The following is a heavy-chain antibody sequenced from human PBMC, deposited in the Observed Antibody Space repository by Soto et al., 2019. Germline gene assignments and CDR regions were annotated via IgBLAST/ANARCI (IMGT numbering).Heavy chain of an antibody. CDR1: GGSISSYY. J-gene: IGHJ6*03. CDR3: ARHGGYSGYDSIYYYYMDV. D-gene: IGHD5-12*01. Sequence: SETLSLTCTVSGGSISSYYWSWIRQPPGKGLEWIGYIYYSGSTNYNPSLKSRVTISVDTSKNQFSLKLSSVTAADTAVYYCARHGGYSGYDSIYYYYMDVWGKGTTVTVSS. CDR2: IYYSGST. V-gene: IGHV4-59*08.